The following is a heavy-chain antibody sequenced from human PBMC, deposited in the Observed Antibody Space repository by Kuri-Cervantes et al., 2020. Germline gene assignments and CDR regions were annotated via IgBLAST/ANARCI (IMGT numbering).Heavy chain of an antibody. CDR3: AKDLDYYGSGSYYIGMDV. Sequence: GESLKISCAASGFTFSSYGMHWVRQAPGKGLEWVAVISYDGSNKYYADSVKGRFTISRDNSKNTLYLQMNSLRAEDTAVYYCAKDLDYYGSGSYYIGMDVWGQGTTVTVSS. J-gene: IGHJ6*02. V-gene: IGHV3-30*18. CDR2: ISYDGSNK. D-gene: IGHD3-10*01. CDR1: GFTFSSYG.